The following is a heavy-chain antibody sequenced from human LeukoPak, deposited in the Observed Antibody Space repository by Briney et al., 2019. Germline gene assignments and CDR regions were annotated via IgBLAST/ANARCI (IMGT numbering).Heavy chain of an antibody. V-gene: IGHV3-48*04. Sequence: PGGSLRLSCVASGFTFSTYTFNWVRQAPGKDLEWLSYISSGGLTIFYADSVKGRFTISRDNTKNSIYLDMTNLKAEDTAVYYCSRDFDYGHYIDLWGQGTLVAVSS. CDR3: SRDFDYGHYIDL. CDR1: GFTFSTYT. J-gene: IGHJ4*02. D-gene: IGHD4/OR15-4a*01. CDR2: ISSGGLTI.